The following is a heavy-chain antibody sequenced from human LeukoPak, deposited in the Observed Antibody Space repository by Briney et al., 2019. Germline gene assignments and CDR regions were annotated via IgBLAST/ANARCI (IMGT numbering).Heavy chain of an antibody. CDR1: GGSISSYY. CDR3: ARGIYYYGSGSGLIDY. V-gene: IGHV4-59*01. D-gene: IGHD3-10*01. J-gene: IGHJ4*02. CDR2: IYYSGST. Sequence: SETLSLTCTVSGGSISSYYWSWIRQPPGKGLEWIGYIYYSGSTNYNPSLKSRVTISVDTSKNQFSLKLSSVTAADTAVYYCARGIYYYGSGSGLIDYWGQGTLVTVSS.